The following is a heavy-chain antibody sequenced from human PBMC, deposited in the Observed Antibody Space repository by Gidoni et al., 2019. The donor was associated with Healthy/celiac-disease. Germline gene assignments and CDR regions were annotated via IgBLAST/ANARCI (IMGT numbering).Heavy chain of an antibody. CDR3: AKARPMVQGYGMDV. D-gene: IGHD3-10*01. V-gene: IGHV3-9*01. Sequence: EVQLVESGGGLVQPGRSMRRYWADAGFTYVYYALHWVRHAPGKGLEGVSGISWDSGSIGYADSVKGRLTISRDNAKNSLYLQMNSLRAEDPALYYFAKARPMVQGYGMDVWGQGTTVTVSS. CDR2: ISWDSGSI. J-gene: IGHJ6*02. CDR1: GFTYVYYA.